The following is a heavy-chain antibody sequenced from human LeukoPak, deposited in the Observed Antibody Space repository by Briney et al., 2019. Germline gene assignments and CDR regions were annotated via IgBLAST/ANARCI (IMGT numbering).Heavy chain of an antibody. CDR1: GFTFSSYG. J-gene: IGHJ4*02. D-gene: IGHD2-15*01. CDR2: ISYDGSNK. Sequence: GGSLRLSCAASGFTFSSYGMHWVRQAPGKGLEWVAVISYDGSNKYYADSVKGRFTISRDNSKNTLYLQMNSLRAEDTAVYYCARELTYCSGGSCHPDYFDYWGQGTLVTVSS. CDR3: ARELTYCSGGSCHPDYFDY. V-gene: IGHV3-30*03.